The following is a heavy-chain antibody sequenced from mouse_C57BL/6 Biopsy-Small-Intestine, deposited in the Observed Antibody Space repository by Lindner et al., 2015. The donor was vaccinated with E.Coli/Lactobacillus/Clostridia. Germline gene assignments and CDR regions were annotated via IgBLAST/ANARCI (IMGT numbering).Heavy chain of an antibody. CDR3: ARGNYDSAGYPTFVDY. J-gene: IGHJ4*01. D-gene: IGHD2-2*01. CDR2: ISAYTGTT. V-gene: IGHV1S61*01. CDR1: GYIFTSYG. Sequence: SVKVSCKASGYIFTSYGINWVRQAPGQGLEWMGWISAYTGTTTYAQNLQGRVTMTTDASTDTVYMQLMSLRSDDTAVYSCARGNYDSAGYPTFVDYWGQGTLVTVSS.